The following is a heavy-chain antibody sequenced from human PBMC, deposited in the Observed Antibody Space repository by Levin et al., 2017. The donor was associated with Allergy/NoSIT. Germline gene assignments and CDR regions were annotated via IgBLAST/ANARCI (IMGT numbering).Heavy chain of an antibody. CDR3: AKDQGFWSGYLWDY. Sequence: GESLKISCAASGFTFSSYAMSWVRQAPGKGLEWVSAISGSGGSTYYADSVKGRFTISRDNSKNTLYLQMNSLRAEDTAVYYCAKDQGFWSGYLWDYWGQGTLVTVSS. CDR1: GFTFSSYA. D-gene: IGHD3-3*01. V-gene: IGHV3-23*01. J-gene: IGHJ4*02. CDR2: ISGSGGST.